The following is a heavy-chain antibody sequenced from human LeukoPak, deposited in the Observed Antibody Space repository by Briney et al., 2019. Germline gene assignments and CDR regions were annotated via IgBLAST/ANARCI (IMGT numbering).Heavy chain of an antibody. CDR2: IYYNGNT. CDR3: ARLRLSGGSFSVGWFDP. Sequence: PSETLSLTCTVSGGSISSGRFYWSWIRQHPGKGLEWIGYIYYNGNTYYNPSLKSRVTISLDTSKNQFSLKLSSVTAADTAVYFCARLRLSGGSFSVGWFDPWGQGIQVTVSS. CDR1: GGSISSGRFY. V-gene: IGHV4-31*03. D-gene: IGHD1-26*01. J-gene: IGHJ5*02.